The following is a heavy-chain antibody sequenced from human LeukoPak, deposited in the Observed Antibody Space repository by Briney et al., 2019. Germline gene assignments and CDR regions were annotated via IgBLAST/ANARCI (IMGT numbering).Heavy chain of an antibody. CDR3: ASYARTXHSYDY. J-gene: IGHJ4*02. V-gene: IGHV4-34*01. CDR2: INHSGST. CDR1: GGSFSGYY. Sequence: PSETLSLTCAVYGGSFSGYYWSWIRQPPGKGLEWIGEINHSGSTNYNPSLKSRVTISVDTSKNQFSLKLSSVTAADTAVYYCASYARTXHSYDYWGQGTLVTVSS. D-gene: IGHD2-2*01.